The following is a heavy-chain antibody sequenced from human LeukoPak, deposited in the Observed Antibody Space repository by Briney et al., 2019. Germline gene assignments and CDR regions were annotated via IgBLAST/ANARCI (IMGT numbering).Heavy chain of an antibody. CDR2: IIPILGIA. CDR3: ARDLGVRNY. CDR1: GGTFSSYA. J-gene: IGHJ4*02. Sequence: ASVKVSCKASGGTFSSYAISWVRQAPGQGLEWMGRIIPILGIANYAQKFQGRVTITADRSTSTAYMELSSLRSEDTAVYYCARDLGVRNYWGQGTLVTVSS. D-gene: IGHD3-16*01. V-gene: IGHV1-69*04.